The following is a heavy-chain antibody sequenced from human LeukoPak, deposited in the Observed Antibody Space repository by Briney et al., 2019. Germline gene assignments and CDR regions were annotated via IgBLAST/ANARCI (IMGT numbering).Heavy chain of an antibody. D-gene: IGHD3-22*01. CDR3: ARDYYDSSGDFYNWFDP. J-gene: IGHJ5*02. V-gene: IGHV4-39*07. CDR2: IYYSGST. Sequence: SETLSLTCTVSGGSISGSSYYWGWIRQPPGTGLEWIGSIYYSGSTYYNPSLKSRVTISVDTSKNQFSLKLSSVTAADTAVYYCARDYYDSSGDFYNWFDPWGQGTLVTVSS. CDR1: GGSISGSSYY.